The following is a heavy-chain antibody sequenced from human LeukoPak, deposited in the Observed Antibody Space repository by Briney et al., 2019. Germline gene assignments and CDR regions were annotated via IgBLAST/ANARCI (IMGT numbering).Heavy chain of an antibody. J-gene: IGHJ4*02. CDR3: GTGDPRFDY. D-gene: IGHD7-27*01. Sequence: GGSLRLSCAASGFTFSSYGMHWVRQAPGKGLEWVAVIWYDGSNKYYADSVKGRFTIPRDNSKNTLYLQMNSLRTEDTAVYYCGTGDPRFDYWGQGILVTVSS. V-gene: IGHV3-33*01. CDR1: GFTFSSYG. CDR2: IWYDGSNK.